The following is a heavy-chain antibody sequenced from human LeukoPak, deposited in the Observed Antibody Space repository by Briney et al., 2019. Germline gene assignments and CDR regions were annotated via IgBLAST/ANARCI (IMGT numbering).Heavy chain of an antibody. CDR1: GYTFTSYG. Sequence: SVKVSCKASGYTFTSYGISWVRQAPGQGLEWMGRIIPILGIANYAQKFQGRVTITADKSTSTAYMELSSLRSEDTAVYYCARARKLYYYDSSGPTGAFDIWGQGTMVTVSS. J-gene: IGHJ3*02. CDR2: IIPILGIA. V-gene: IGHV1-69*04. D-gene: IGHD3-22*01. CDR3: ARARKLYYYDSSGPTGAFDI.